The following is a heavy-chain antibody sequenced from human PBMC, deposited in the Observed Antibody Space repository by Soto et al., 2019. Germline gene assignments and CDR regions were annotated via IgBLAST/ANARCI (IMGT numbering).Heavy chain of an antibody. D-gene: IGHD2-15*01. V-gene: IGHV1-18*01. J-gene: IGHJ6*02. Sequence: QVQLVQSGAEVKKPGASVKVSCKASGYTLTSSGISWVRQAPGQGLEWMGWISAYNGNTNYAQKFQGRVTITADESTSNDYMELSSLRSEDPAVYYCARPLGRVPYYSYGMDVWGQGTTVTVSS. CDR1: GYTLTSSG. CDR2: ISAYNGNT. CDR3: ARPLGRVPYYSYGMDV.